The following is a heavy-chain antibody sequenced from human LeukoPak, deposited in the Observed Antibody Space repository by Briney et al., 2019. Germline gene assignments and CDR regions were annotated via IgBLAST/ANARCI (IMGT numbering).Heavy chain of an antibody. Sequence: SETLSLXCAVYGGSCSGYYWSWIRRPPGKGLESIGEINHSGSTNYNPSLKSRVTISVDTSKNQFSPKLSSVTAADTAVYYCARASDYSRYYYYMDVWGKGTTVTVSS. CDR2: INHSGST. V-gene: IGHV4-34*01. CDR3: ARASDYSRYYYYMDV. CDR1: GGSCSGYY. D-gene: IGHD4-11*01. J-gene: IGHJ6*03.